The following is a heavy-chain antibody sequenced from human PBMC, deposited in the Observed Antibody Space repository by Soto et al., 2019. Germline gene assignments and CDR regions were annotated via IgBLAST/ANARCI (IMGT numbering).Heavy chain of an antibody. V-gene: IGHV4-34*01. Sequence: QVQLQQWGAGLLKPSETLSLTCGVYGGSFSAFYWSWIRQPPGKGLEWIGEINHIGSTNYDPSLKTRVTISVDTSKNQFSLTLSSVTAADTAVYYCARGGRYCSGGSCYPKKHEYWGQGTLVTVSS. CDR2: INHIGST. D-gene: IGHD2-15*01. CDR3: ARGGRYCSGGSCYPKKHEY. J-gene: IGHJ4*02. CDR1: GGSFSAFY.